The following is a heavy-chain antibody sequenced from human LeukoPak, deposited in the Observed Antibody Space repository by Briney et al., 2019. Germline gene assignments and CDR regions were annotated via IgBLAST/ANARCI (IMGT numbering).Heavy chain of an antibody. CDR2: IYYSGST. V-gene: IGHV4-39*01. Sequence: PSETLSLTCTVSGGSISSSSYYWGWIRQPPGKGLEWIGSIYYSGSTYYNPSLKSRVTISVDTSKNQFSLKLSSVTAADTAVYYCARPTSTGYYYGMDVWGQGTTVTVSS. CDR1: GGSISSSSYY. J-gene: IGHJ6*02. CDR3: ARPTSTGYYYGMDV.